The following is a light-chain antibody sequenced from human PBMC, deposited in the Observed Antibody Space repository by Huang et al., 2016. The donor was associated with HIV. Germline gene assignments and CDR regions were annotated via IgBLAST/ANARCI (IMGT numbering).Light chain of an antibody. CDR1: QDISNN. CDR2: AAS. CDR3: QQYYSFPLT. J-gene: IGKJ4*01. V-gene: IGKV1-16*02. Sequence: DIRMTQSPSSLSASVGDRVTITWRASQDISNNLAWFQQKPGKAPKSLIYAASSLRSVVPSKFSGSGSGTDFTLTIISLQPEDFATYYCQQYYSFPLTFGGGTKVEI.